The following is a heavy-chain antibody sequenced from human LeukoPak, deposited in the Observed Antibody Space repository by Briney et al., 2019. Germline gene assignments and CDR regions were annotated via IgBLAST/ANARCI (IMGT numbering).Heavy chain of an antibody. J-gene: IGHJ4*02. V-gene: IGHV3-48*03. CDR2: ISSSGGTI. CDR3: ASYYDFWSGYYNPQYYFDY. D-gene: IGHD3-3*01. CDR1: GDTFSSYE. Sequence: SCKASGDTFSSYEMNWVRQASGKGLEWVSDISSSGGTIDYADSVKGRCSISRDSAKNSLYLQMISLRAEDTAVYYCASYYDFWSGYYNPQYYFDYWGQGTLVTVSS.